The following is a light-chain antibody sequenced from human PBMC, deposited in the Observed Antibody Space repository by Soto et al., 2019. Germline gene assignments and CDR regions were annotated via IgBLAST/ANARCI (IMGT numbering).Light chain of an antibody. J-gene: IGKJ1*01. V-gene: IGKV1-5*03. Sequence: DIQLTQSHSTLSASVGDRVTITCRASQSLNNWLAWYQQRPGKAPKLLIYKVSNLQSGVPSRFSGSGSGTEFTLTINSLQPDDFATYYCQQYNDYSWTFGQGTKVEVQ. CDR3: QQYNDYSWT. CDR2: KVS. CDR1: QSLNNW.